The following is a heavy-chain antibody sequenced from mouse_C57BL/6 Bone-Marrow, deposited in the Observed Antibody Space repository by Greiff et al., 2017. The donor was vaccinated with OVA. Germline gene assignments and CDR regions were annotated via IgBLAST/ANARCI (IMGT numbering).Heavy chain of an antibody. CDR2: IHPSDSDT. D-gene: IGHD2-1*01. V-gene: IGHV1-74*01. J-gene: IGHJ1*03. CDR3: AGFYGNYVGYFDV. CDR1: GYTFTSYW. Sequence: QVQLQQPGAELVKPGASVKVSCKASGYTFTSYWMHWVKQRPGQGLEWIGRIHPSDSDTNYNQKFKGKATLTVDKSSSTAYMQLNSLTSEDSAVYFCAGFYGNYVGYFDVWGTGTTVTVSS.